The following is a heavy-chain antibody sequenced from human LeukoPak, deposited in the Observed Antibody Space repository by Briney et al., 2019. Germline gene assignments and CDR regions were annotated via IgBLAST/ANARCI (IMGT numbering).Heavy chain of an antibody. J-gene: IGHJ4*02. D-gene: IGHD1-1*01. CDR2: INQSGGT. CDR3: ARRLDWNDVLDY. V-gene: IGHV4-34*01. CDR1: GGSFSGHY. Sequence: SETLSLTCAVYGGSFSGHYWTWVRQSPGKGLEWIGEINQSGGTNYNPSVKSRFTISVDTSKNQFSLTVTSVTAADTALYYCARRLDWNDVLDYWGQGTLVTVSS.